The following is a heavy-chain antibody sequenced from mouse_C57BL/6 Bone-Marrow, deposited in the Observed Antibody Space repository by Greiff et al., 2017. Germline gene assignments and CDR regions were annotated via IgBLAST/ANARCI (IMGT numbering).Heavy chain of an antibody. CDR2: IYPGSGNT. Sequence: VQLQQSGAELVRPGASVTLSCKASGYTFTDYYINWVKQRPGQGLEWIARIYPGSGNTYYNEKFKGKATLTAEKSSSTAYMQLSSLTSDDSAVYFCARPRDGYYGWFAYWGQGTLVTVSA. CDR3: ARPRDGYYGWFAY. D-gene: IGHD2-3*01. CDR1: GYTFTDYY. J-gene: IGHJ3*01. V-gene: IGHV1-76*01.